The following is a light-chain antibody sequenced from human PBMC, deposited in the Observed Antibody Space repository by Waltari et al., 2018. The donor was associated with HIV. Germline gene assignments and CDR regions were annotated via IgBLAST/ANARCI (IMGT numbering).Light chain of an antibody. CDR2: KAS. CDR3: QQYNSYWT. V-gene: IGKV1-5*03. J-gene: IGKJ1*01. Sequence: DIRMTQSPSTLSASVGHRATITCRASQSVSSWLAWYQQKPGKAPKLLIYKASTLESGVPSRFSGSGSGTEFTLTISSLQPDDFATYYCQQYNSYWTFGQGTKVEIK. CDR1: QSVSSW.